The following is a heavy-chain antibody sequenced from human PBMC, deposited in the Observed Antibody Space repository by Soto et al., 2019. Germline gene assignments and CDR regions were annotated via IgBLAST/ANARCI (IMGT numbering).Heavy chain of an antibody. V-gene: IGHV3-53*01. CDR3: ARSHVKYYYGMDV. CDR1: GFTVSSNY. Sequence: GGSLRLSCTVSGFTVSSNYMSWVRQAPGKGLEWVSVIYGGGSTYYADSVKGRFTISRDNSRNTLYLQMNSLRAEDTAVYYCARSHVKYYYGMDVWGQGTTVTVSS. CDR2: IYGGGST. J-gene: IGHJ6*02.